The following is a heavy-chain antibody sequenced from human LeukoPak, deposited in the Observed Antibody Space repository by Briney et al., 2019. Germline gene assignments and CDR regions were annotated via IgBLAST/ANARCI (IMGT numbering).Heavy chain of an antibody. CDR2: IYHDETT. CDR1: GGSISSSGYY. Sequence: SQTLSLTCTVSGGSISSSGYYWSWIRQPPGKGLEWIGYIYHDETTYYNPSLKSRVTISVDRSKNQFSLKVRSVTAADTAVYYCARWADYWGQGTLVTVSS. V-gene: IGHV4-30-2*01. CDR3: ARWADY. J-gene: IGHJ4*02.